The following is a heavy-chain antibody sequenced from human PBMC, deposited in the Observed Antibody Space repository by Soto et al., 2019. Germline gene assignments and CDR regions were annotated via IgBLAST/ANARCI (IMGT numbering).Heavy chain of an antibody. CDR1: GGTFSSYA. J-gene: IGHJ6*02. CDR3: APAGSARRGMDV. CDR2: IIPIFGTA. V-gene: IGHV1-69*13. D-gene: IGHD6-13*01. Sequence: SVKVSCKASGGTFSSYAISWVRQAPGQGLEWMGGIIPIFGTANYAQKFQGRVTITADESTSTAYMELSSLRSEDTAVYYCAPAGSARRGMDVWGQGTTVTVS.